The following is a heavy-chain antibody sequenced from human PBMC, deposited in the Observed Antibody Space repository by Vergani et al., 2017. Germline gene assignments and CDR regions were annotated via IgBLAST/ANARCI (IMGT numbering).Heavy chain of an antibody. CDR2: INPSGGST. CDR1: GYTFTSYY. J-gene: IGHJ6*02. CDR3: ARDSLDYYGMDV. Sequence: QVQLVQSGAAVKKPGASVKVSCKAPGYTFTSYYMHWVRQAPGQGLEWMGIINPSGGSTSYAQKFQGRVTMTRDTSTSTVYMELSSLRSEDTAVYYCARDSLDYYGMDVWGQGTTVTVSS. V-gene: IGHV1-46*01.